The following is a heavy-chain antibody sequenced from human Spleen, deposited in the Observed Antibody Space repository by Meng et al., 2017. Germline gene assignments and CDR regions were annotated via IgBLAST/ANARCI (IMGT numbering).Heavy chain of an antibody. V-gene: IGHV4-39*07. CDR3: ARTSDTAFHNWFAP. D-gene: IGHD5-18*01. J-gene: IGHJ5*02. CDR2: SYYSGST. Sequence: PLHGAGPGMATTWETLSHTSTVSCGAIISTSDDWVWLCELRGKGLQWIGSSYYSGSTYYKPSLKSRVTRSVDTSKNQLSLKLSSVTAADTDVYYCARTSDTAFHNWFAPWGQGTLVTVSS. CDR1: CGAIISTSDD.